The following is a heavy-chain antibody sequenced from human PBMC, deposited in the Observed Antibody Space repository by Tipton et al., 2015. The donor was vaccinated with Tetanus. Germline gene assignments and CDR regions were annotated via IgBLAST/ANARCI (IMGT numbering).Heavy chain of an antibody. D-gene: IGHD1-1*01. CDR2: IYYRGST. CDR1: GDSINSSRHF. V-gene: IGHV4-39*01. CDR3: ARQTLSLERLVKPPVVLEL. J-gene: IGHJ3*01. Sequence: TLSLTCTVSGDSINSSRHFWAWIRQPPGKGLEWIGAIYYRGSTFYNPSLKDRISISVDRSKNQFSLRLSSVTAADTSVYYCARQTLSLERLVKPPVVLELWGQGTMVTVSS.